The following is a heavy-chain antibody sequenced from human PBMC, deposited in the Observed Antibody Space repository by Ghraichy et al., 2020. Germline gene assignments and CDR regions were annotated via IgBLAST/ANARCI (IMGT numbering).Heavy chain of an antibody. V-gene: IGHV4-59*01. CDR2: IYYTGTT. J-gene: IGHJ4*02. CDR1: GGSISGSY. CDR3: ASSHYDSSGFYQFDY. Sequence: SETLSLTCTVSGGSISGSYWSWIRQPPGKGLEWIGDIYYTGTTDYNPSLKSRVSISVDTSRNQFSLKLSSVTAADTAVYYCASSHYDSSGFYQFDYWCQGTLVTVSA. D-gene: IGHD3-22*01.